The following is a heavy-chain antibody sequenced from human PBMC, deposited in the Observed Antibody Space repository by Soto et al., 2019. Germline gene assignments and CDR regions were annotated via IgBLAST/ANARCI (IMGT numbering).Heavy chain of an antibody. J-gene: IGHJ3*02. CDR3: AKGEGQWFGELSPLGAFDI. V-gene: IGHV3-30*18. D-gene: IGHD3-10*01. CDR1: GFTFISYG. CDR2: ISYDGSNK. Sequence: LRLSCAASGFTFISYGMHWVRQAPGKGLEWVAVISYDGSNKYYADSVKGRFTISRDNSKNTLYLQMNSLRAEDTAVYYCAKGEGQWFGELSPLGAFDIWGQGTMVTVSS.